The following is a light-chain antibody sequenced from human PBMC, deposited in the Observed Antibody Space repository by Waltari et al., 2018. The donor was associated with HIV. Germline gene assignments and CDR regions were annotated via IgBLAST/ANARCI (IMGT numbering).Light chain of an antibody. CDR2: GTS. J-gene: IGKJ2*01. V-gene: IGKV3-20*01. CDR3: QQFDDWEYT. Sequence: VLTQSPGALSLSPGDSVSLSSRASKNVERDDLAWYQQRRGQPPTLLGSGTSVKAPGVPDRFSGSGSGTVFTLTINRREPEDFTTYLCQQFDDWEYTFGQGTHL. CDR1: KNVERDD.